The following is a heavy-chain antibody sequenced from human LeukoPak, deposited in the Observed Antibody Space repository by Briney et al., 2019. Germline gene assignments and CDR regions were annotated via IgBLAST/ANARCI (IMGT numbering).Heavy chain of an antibody. CDR1: GYTFSSYG. CDR3: ASTQNSGSYPFDY. Sequence: ASVKVSCKASGYTFSSYGISWVRQAPGQGLEWMGWISAYNGNTNYAQKLLGRVTMTTDTSTSTAYMELRSLRSDDTAVYYCASTQNSGSYPFDYWGQGTLVTVSS. J-gene: IGHJ4*02. V-gene: IGHV1-18*01. CDR2: ISAYNGNT. D-gene: IGHD1-26*01.